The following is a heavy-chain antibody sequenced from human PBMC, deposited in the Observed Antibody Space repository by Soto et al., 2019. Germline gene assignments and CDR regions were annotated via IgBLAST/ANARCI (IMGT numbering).Heavy chain of an antibody. J-gene: IGHJ5*02. D-gene: IGHD3-22*01. CDR1: GFTFSSYG. CDR2: IWYDGSNK. Sequence: GGSLRLSCAASGFTFSSYGMHWVRQAPGKGLEWVAVIWYDGSNKYYADSVKGRFTISRDNSKNTLYLQMNSLRAADTAVYYCARHSLYYYDSSGYLTTSDSWFDPWGQGTLVTVSS. CDR3: ARHSLYYYDSSGYLTTSDSWFDP. V-gene: IGHV3-33*01.